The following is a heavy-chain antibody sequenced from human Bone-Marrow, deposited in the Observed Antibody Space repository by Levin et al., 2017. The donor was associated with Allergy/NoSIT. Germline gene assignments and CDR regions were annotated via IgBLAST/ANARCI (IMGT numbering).Heavy chain of an antibody. D-gene: IGHD1-26*01. CDR2: ISAFNGDT. Sequence: ASVKVSCKASGYSFSEYGIHWVRQAPGQGLEWMAWISAFNGDTRYLQKVQGRVTMTTDTSTSTAYMELRSLSSDDTAVYFCARGSRYSGSYLAMDVWGQGTTVTVSS. V-gene: IGHV1-18*01. CDR1: GYSFSEYG. CDR3: ARGSRYSGSYLAMDV. J-gene: IGHJ6*02.